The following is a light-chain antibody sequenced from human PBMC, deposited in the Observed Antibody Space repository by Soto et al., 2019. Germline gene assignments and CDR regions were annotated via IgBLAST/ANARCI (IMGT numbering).Light chain of an antibody. CDR3: QQSYSTPPWP. J-gene: IGKJ1*01. CDR2: AAS. V-gene: IGKV1-39*01. Sequence: MMQSPATLSVAPGERVDLSCCGSRSVSNNLAWYQQKPGEAPKLLIYAASNLQSGVPPRFSGSGSGTDFTLTISSLQPEDFATYFCQQSYSTPPWPFGQGTKVDIK. CDR1: RSVSNN.